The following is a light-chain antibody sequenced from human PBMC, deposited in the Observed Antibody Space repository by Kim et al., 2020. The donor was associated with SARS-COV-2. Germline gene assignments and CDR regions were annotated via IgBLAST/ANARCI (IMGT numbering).Light chain of an antibody. CDR3: QSADSSGTYAWV. Sequence: SYELTQPPSVSVSPGQTARITCSGDALPKQYAYWYQQKPGQAPVLVIYKDSERHSGIPERFSGSSSGTTVTLTISGVQAEDEADYYCQSADSSGTYAWVFGGGTQLTVL. V-gene: IGLV3-25*03. CDR1: ALPKQY. J-gene: IGLJ3*02. CDR2: KDS.